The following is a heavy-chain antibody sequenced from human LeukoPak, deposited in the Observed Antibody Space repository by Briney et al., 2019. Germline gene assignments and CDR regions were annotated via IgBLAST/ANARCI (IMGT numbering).Heavy chain of an antibody. J-gene: IGHJ4*02. CDR2: ISSGGIST. V-gene: IGHV3-23*01. CDR1: GFTFRSYA. CDR3: AKGVRFGESMFDY. D-gene: IGHD3-10*01. Sequence: GGSLRLSCAASGFTFRSYAMSWVRLAPGRGLEWVSVISSGGISTYYADSVKGRFTISRDNSKNTLYLQMNSLRAEDTAVYYCAKGVRFGESMFDYWGQGTLVTVSS.